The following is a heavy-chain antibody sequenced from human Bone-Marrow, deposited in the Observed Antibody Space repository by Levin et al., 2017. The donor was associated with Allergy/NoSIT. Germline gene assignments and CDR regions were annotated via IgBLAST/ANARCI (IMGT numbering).Heavy chain of an antibody. CDR1: GGSIISGGYY. Sequence: SCTVSGGSIISGGYYWSWIRQQPGKGVECIGYIYYSGNTYYNPSLKSRVMISVDTSKNQFSLKVSSVTAADTAVYYCAREDGSTIDYWGQGILVTVSS. CDR2: IYYSGNT. J-gene: IGHJ4*02. CDR3: AREDGSTIDY. V-gene: IGHV4-31*03. D-gene: IGHD1/OR15-1a*01.